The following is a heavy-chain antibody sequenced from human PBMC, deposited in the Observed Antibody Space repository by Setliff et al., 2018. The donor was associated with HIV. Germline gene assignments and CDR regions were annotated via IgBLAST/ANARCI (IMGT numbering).Heavy chain of an antibody. V-gene: IGHV4-34*01. D-gene: IGHD4-17*01. Sequence: SETLSLTCVVYGGSFGGYYWSWIRQPPGKGLEWIGSSYYSGSTDHNPSLKRRVSISLDTSKNQFSLTLTSVTATDTAVYYCARHRKDDYFLTAYSDSLGQGALVTVSS. J-gene: IGHJ4*02. CDR1: GGSFGGYY. CDR3: ARHRKDDYFLTAYSDS. CDR2: SYYSGST.